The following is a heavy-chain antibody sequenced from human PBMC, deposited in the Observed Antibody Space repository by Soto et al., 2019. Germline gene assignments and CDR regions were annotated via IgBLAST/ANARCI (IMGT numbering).Heavy chain of an antibody. V-gene: IGHV3-49*03. J-gene: IGHJ6*02. CDR2: IRSKAYGGTT. CDR3: TREVWELLSYYGMDV. Sequence: PGGSLRLSCTASGFTFGDYAMSWFRQAPGKGLEELGFIRSKAYGGTTEYAASVKGRFTISRDDSKSIAYLQMNSLKTDYTAVYYCTREVWELLSYYGMDVWGQGTTVTVSS. CDR1: GFTFGDYA. D-gene: IGHD1-26*01.